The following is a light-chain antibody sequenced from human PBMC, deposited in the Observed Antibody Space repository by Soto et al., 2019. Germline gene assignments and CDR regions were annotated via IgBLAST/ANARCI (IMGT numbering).Light chain of an antibody. V-gene: IGKV3-20*01. CDR3: QQSGSSSGWT. J-gene: IGKJ1*01. CDR2: GAS. CDR1: QSVSSSY. Sequence: EIVLTQSPATLSLSPGERATLSCRASQSVSSSYLAWYQQKPGQAPRLLIYGASSRATGIPDRFSGSGSGTDFTLTISRLEPEDFAVYYCQQSGSSSGWTFGQGTKVEIK.